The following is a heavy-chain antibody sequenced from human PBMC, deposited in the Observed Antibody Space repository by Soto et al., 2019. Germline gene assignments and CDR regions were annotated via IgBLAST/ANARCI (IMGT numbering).Heavy chain of an antibody. Sequence: EVQLVESGGDLVQRGGSLRLSCAASGFPFSSYWMHWVRHTPGKGLDWVARISGDGVTTYYADSVTGRFTVSRDNAKNTLSLQISCLRAEDTAVYYCAREYYGLFTGYYTDYWGQGTLVSVSS. CDR1: GFPFSSYW. V-gene: IGHV3-74*01. D-gene: IGHD3-9*01. J-gene: IGHJ4*02. CDR3: AREYYGLFTGYYTDY. CDR2: ISGDGVTT.